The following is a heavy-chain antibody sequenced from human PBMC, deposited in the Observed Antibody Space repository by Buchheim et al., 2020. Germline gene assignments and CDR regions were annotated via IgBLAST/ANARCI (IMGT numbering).Heavy chain of an antibody. J-gene: IGHJ4*02. CDR3: ARVPGIFRYFDY. CDR2: IKQDGSER. D-gene: IGHD2/OR15-2a*01. CDR1: GFSFGSLW. Sequence: EVQLVESGGGLVQPGGSLRLSCAASGFSFGSLWMSWVRQAPGKGLEWVANIKQDGSERYYVDSVKGRFTISRDNAKNSLFLQMNSLRAEDTAVYYCARVPGIFRYFDYWGQGTL. V-gene: IGHV3-7*01.